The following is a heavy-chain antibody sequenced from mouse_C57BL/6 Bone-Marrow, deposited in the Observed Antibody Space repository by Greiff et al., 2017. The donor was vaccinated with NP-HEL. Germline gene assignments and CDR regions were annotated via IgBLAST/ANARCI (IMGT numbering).Heavy chain of an antibody. J-gene: IGHJ2*01. CDR3: TTGGYDAYFDY. D-gene: IGHD2-2*01. Sequence: VQLQQSGAELVRPGASVKLSCTASGFNIKDDYMHWVKQRPEQGLEWIGWIDPENGDTEYASKFQGKATITADTSSNTAYLQLSSLTSEDTAVYYGTTGGYDAYFDYWGQGTTLTVSS. CDR2: IDPENGDT. V-gene: IGHV14-4*01. CDR1: GFNIKDDY.